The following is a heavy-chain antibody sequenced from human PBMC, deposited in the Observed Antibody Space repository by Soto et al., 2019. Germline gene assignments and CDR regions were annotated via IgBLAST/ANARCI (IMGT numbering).Heavy chain of an antibody. V-gene: IGHV1-3*05. Sequence: QVHLVQSGAEEKKPGASVKVSCKASGYTFSDYAIHWVRQAPGQRPEWMGWINAGNGNTKYSQKFQGRVTITRDTSASTAYMELSSLRSEDTAVYYCARGTPVWFDPWGQGTLVTVSS. D-gene: IGHD3-10*01. CDR1: GYTFSDYA. CDR3: ARGTPVWFDP. CDR2: INAGNGNT. J-gene: IGHJ5*02.